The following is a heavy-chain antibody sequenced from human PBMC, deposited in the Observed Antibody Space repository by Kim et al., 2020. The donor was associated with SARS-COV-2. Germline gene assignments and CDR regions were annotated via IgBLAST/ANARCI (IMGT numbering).Heavy chain of an antibody. Sequence: SETLSLTCTVSGGSISSSSYYWGWIRQPPGKGLEWIGSIYYSGSTYYNPSLKSRVTISVDTSKNQFSLKLSSVTAADTAVYYCARDGGCSSTSCRTHPLNGFDPWGQGTLVTVSS. CDR1: GGSISSSSYY. V-gene: IGHV4-39*07. CDR3: ARDGGCSSTSCRTHPLNGFDP. J-gene: IGHJ5*02. CDR2: IYYSGST. D-gene: IGHD2-2*01.